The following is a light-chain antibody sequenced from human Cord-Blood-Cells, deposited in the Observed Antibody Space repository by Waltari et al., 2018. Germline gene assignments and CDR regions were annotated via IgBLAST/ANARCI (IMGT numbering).Light chain of an antibody. J-gene: IGLJ2*01. CDR3: AAWDDSLSGVV. CDR2: RNN. CDR1: RSNIGSNY. V-gene: IGLV1-47*01. Sequence: QSVLTQPPSASGTPGPGVTISCSGSRSNIGSNYVYWYQQLPGTAPKLLIYRNNQRPSGVPDRFSGSKSGTSASLAISGLRSEEEADYYCAAWDDSLSGVVFGGGTKLTVL.